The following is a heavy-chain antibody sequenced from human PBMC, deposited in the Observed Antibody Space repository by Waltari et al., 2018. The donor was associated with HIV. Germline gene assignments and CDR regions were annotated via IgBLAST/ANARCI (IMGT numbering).Heavy chain of an antibody. CDR1: GLTFSDTW. CDR2: IKSKSSGGTA. V-gene: IGHV3-15*05. Sequence: EVHLVESGGGLVEPGGSLRLSCAASGLTFSDTWMSWVRQAPGKGLEGIGRIKSKSSGGTADYAAPGKGRFTISRYDSKNTLYLQMNSLKTEDTAVYFCATVRTAWGQGTPVTVSS. CDR3: ATVRTA. J-gene: IGHJ1*01.